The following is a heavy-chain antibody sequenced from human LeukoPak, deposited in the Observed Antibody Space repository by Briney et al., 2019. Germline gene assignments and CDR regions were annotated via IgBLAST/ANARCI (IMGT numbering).Heavy chain of an antibody. Sequence: SETLSLTCAVYGGSFSGYYWSWIRQPPGKGLEWIGEINHSGSTNYNPSLKSRVTISVDTSKNQFSLKLSSVTAADTAVYYCARRGTRGYGRGHRQPEFDYWGQGTLVTVSS. CDR2: INHSGST. CDR1: GGSFSGYY. D-gene: IGHD5-18*01. J-gene: IGHJ4*02. CDR3: ARRGTRGYGRGHRQPEFDY. V-gene: IGHV4-34*01.